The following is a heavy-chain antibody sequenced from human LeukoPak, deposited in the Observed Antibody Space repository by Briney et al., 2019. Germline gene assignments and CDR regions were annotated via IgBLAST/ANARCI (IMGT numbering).Heavy chain of an antibody. D-gene: IGHD1-26*01. CDR3: ARVEYSGSYWDDAFDI. CDR2: IYSGGST. Sequence: PGGSLRLSCAASGFTVSSNYMSWVRQAPGKGLERVSVIYSGGSTYYADSVKGRFTISRDNSKNTLYLQMNSLRAEDTAVYYCARVEYSGSYWDDAFDIWGQGTMVTVSS. V-gene: IGHV3-53*01. CDR1: GFTVSSNY. J-gene: IGHJ3*02.